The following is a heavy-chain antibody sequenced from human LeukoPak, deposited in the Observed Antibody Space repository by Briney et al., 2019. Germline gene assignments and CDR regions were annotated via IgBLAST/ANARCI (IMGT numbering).Heavy chain of an antibody. Sequence: GRSLRLSCAASGFTFSSYAMHWVRQAPGKGLEWVAVISYDGSNKYYADSVKGRFTISRDNSKNTLYLQMNSLRAEDTAVYYWARPLRYFDWSHFDYWGQGTLVTVSS. CDR3: ARPLRYFDWSHFDY. D-gene: IGHD3-9*01. V-gene: IGHV3-30-3*01. CDR1: GFTFSSYA. J-gene: IGHJ4*02. CDR2: ISYDGSNK.